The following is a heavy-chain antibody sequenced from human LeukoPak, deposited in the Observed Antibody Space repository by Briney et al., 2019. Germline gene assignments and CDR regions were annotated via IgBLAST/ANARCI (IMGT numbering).Heavy chain of an antibody. V-gene: IGHV4-34*01. CDR2: INHSGST. Sequence: SETLSLTCAAYGGSFSGYYWSWIRQPPGKGLEWIGEINHSGSTNYNPSLKSRVTISVDTSKNQFSLRLSSVTAADTAVYYCARGAWTSYEGTTHIDYWGQGNLVTVSS. CDR3: ARGAWTSYEGTTHIDY. D-gene: IGHD1-7*01. CDR1: GGSFSGYY. J-gene: IGHJ4*02.